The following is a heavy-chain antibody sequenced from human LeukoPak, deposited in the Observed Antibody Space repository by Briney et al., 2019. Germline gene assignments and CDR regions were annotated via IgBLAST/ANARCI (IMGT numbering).Heavy chain of an antibody. J-gene: IGHJ5*02. D-gene: IGHD7-27*01. CDR3: AKESANWGYNWFDP. V-gene: IGHV3-23*01. CDR2: ISAGGGST. Sequence: PGGPLRLSCAASGFTFSSYAMSWVRPAPGKGLEWVSAISAGGGSTYYGDSVKGRFTISRDNSKNTLYLQMNSLRAEDTAIYYCAKESANWGYNWFDPWGQGTLVTVSS. CDR1: GFTFSSYA.